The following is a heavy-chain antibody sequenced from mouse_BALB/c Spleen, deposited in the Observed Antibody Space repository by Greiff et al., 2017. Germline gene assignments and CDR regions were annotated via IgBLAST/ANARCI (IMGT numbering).Heavy chain of an antibody. CDR3: ARRGGTKDYFDY. CDR2: ISSGGGST. Sequence: EVKVVESGGGLVKPGGSLKLSCAASGFTFSSYAMSWVRQTPEKRLEWVASISSGGGSTYYPDTVKGRFTISRDNAKNTLYLQMSSLKSEDTAMYYCARRGGTKDYFDYWGQGTTLTVSS. J-gene: IGHJ2*01. CDR1: GFTFSSYA. D-gene: IGHD1-3*01. V-gene: IGHV5-12-1*01.